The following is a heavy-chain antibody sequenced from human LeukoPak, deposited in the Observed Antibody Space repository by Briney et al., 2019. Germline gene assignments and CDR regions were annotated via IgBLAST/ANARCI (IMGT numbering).Heavy chain of an antibody. J-gene: IGHJ6*02. CDR2: ISYDGSNK. Sequence: GGSLRLSCAASGFTFSSYAMHWVRQAPGKGLEWAAVISYDGSNKYYADSVKGRFTISRDNSKNTLYLQMNSLRAEDTAVYYCARDSYGMDVWGQGTTVTVSS. V-gene: IGHV3-30-3*01. CDR3: ARDSYGMDV. CDR1: GFTFSSYA.